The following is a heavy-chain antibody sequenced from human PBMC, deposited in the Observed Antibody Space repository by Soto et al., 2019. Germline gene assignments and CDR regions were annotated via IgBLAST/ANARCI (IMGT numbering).Heavy chain of an antibody. V-gene: IGHV3-33*06. CDR1: GFTFSTYG. Sequence: PGGSLGLSCAASGFTFSTYGMHWVRQAPGKGLEWVAVIWYDGSNKYYADSVKGRFTISRDNTKNTLYLQMNSLRAEDTAVYYCAKPVVVVVAATGAYWGQGTLVTVSS. D-gene: IGHD2-15*01. CDR2: IWYDGSNK. CDR3: AKPVVVVVAATGAY. J-gene: IGHJ1*01.